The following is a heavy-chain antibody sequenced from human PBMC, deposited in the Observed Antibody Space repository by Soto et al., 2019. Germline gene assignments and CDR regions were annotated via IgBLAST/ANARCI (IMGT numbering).Heavy chain of an antibody. V-gene: IGHV4-39*01. CDR2: IYYSGST. J-gene: IGHJ5*02. D-gene: IGHD3-3*01. CDR1: GGSISTRSYY. Sequence: SETLSLTCTVSGGSISTRSYYWGWIRQPPGKGLEWIGSIYYSGSTYYNPSLKSRVTISVDTSKNQFSLKLSSVTAADTAVYYCARHEDSTIFGVVIDWFDPWGQGTLVTVSS. CDR3: ARHEDSTIFGVVIDWFDP.